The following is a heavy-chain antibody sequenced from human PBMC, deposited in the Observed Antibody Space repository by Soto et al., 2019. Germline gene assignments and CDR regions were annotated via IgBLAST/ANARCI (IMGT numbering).Heavy chain of an antibody. CDR2: IYAGDSES. J-gene: IGHJ3*02. Sequence: PGESLKISCKGSGYDFASYWIGWVRHMPGKGLELMGIIYAGDSESRYSPSFRGQVSMSVDKSITTAYLHWSSLEASDSAVYYCARQGDMAATPADAFDIWGQGTLVTVSS. CDR1: GYDFASYW. CDR3: ARQGDMAATPADAFDI. D-gene: IGHD6-19*01. V-gene: IGHV5-51*01.